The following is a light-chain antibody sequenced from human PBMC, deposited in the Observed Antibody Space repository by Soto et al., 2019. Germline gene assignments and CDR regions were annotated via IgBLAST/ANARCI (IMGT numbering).Light chain of an antibody. CDR2: AAS. CDR3: QQSYRTPLT. Sequence: DIQRTQSPSSLTASVRDRVTITCLASQAISSSLHWYHQKPGKAPKLLIHAASSLQSGVPSTFSGSGSGTDFTLTISSLQPEDFKSYYCQQSYRTPLTFGQGTKVDIK. J-gene: IGKJ1*01. CDR1: QAISSS. V-gene: IGKV1-39*01.